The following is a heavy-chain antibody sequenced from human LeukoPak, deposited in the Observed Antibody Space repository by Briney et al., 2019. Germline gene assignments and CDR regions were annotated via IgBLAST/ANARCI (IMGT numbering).Heavy chain of an antibody. J-gene: IGHJ6*03. CDR1: GFTVSRNY. CDR3: ARVVDRGTGSYYYYYYYYMDV. Sequence: PGGSLRLSCAASGFTVSRNYMSWVRQAPGKGLEWVSFIYSGGSTYYADSVKGRFTISRDNSKNTLYLQMNSLRVEDTAVYYCARVVDRGTGSYYYYYYYYMDVWGKGTSVTVSS. D-gene: IGHD3-10*01. V-gene: IGHV3-53*01. CDR2: IYSGGST.